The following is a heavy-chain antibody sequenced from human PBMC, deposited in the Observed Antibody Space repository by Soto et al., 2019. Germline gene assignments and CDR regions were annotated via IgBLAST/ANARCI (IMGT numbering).Heavy chain of an antibody. D-gene: IGHD4-17*01. Sequence: TLSLTCTVSGGSISSGGYYWSWIRQHPGKGLEWIGYIYYSGSTHYNPSLKSRVTISVDTSKNQFSLKLSSVTAADTAVYYCAREDYARGRFDYWGQGTLVTVSS. CDR2: IYYSGST. CDR1: GGSISSGGYY. CDR3: AREDYARGRFDY. J-gene: IGHJ4*02. V-gene: IGHV4-31*03.